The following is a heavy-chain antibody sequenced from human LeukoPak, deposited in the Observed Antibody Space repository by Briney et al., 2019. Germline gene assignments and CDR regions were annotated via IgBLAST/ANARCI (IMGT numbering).Heavy chain of an antibody. CDR2: IYPGDSDT. D-gene: IGHD6-19*01. CDR1: GYSFTSYW. Sequence: GESLKISCKGSGYSFTSYWIGWVCQMPGKGLEWMGIIYPGDSDTRYSPSFQGQVTISADKSISTAYLQWSSLKASDTAMYYCARTSGYSSGWYGSHGYFDLWGRGTLVTVSS. V-gene: IGHV5-51*01. J-gene: IGHJ2*01. CDR3: ARTSGYSSGWYGSHGYFDL.